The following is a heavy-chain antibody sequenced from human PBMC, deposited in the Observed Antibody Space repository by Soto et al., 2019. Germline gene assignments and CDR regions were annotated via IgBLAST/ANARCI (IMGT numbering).Heavy chain of an antibody. CDR2: IKQDGSEK. J-gene: IGHJ4*02. V-gene: IGHV3-7*01. Sequence: AGGSLRLSCAASGFTFSSYWMSWVRQAPGKGLEWVANIKQDGSEKYYVDSVKGRFTISRDNAKNSLYLQMNSLRTEDTAVYYCATEPRYGDYENYWGQGTLVTVSS. CDR1: GFTFSSYW. CDR3: ATEPRYGDYENY. D-gene: IGHD4-17*01.